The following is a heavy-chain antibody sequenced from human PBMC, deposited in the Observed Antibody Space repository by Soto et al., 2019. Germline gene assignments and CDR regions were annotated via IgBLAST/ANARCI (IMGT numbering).Heavy chain of an antibody. D-gene: IGHD1-26*01. V-gene: IGHV3-21*01. CDR2: ITTTGDSK. CDR3: ARALRWEAPKGECDF. J-gene: IGHJ4*02. Sequence: PGGSLRLSCAVSGLSFSSSAMNWVRQAPGKALEWVAFITTTGDSKYYADSVKGRFTISRDNAKNSLFLQMNRLRAEDTGVYFCARALRWEAPKGECDFWGQGTLVTVPS. CDR1: GLSFSSSA.